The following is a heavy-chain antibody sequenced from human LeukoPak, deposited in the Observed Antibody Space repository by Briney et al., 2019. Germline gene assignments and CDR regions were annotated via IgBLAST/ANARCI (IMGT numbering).Heavy chain of an antibody. J-gene: IGHJ4*02. D-gene: IGHD3-22*01. CDR2: IWYDGSNK. CDR1: GCTFSSYG. Sequence: GGSLRLSCAASGCTFSSYGMHWVRQAPGKGLEWVAVIWYDGSNKYYVDSVKGRFTISRDNSKNTLYLQMNSLRAEDTAVYYCARAKLDSSGYSFDYWGQGTLVTVSS. V-gene: IGHV3-33*01. CDR3: ARAKLDSSGYSFDY.